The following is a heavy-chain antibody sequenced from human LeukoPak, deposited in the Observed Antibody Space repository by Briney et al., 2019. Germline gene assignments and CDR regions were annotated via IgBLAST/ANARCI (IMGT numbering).Heavy chain of an antibody. Sequence: SQTLPLTCTVSGGSISSGDYYWSWIRQPPGKGLEWIGYIYYSGSTYYNPSLKSRVTISVDTSKNQFSLKLSSVTAADTAVYYCARDPYCSGGSCYWRAYWYFDLWGRGTLVTVSS. CDR1: GGSISSGDYY. V-gene: IGHV4-30-4*01. CDR3: ARDPYCSGGSCYWRAYWYFDL. J-gene: IGHJ2*01. D-gene: IGHD2-15*01. CDR2: IYYSGST.